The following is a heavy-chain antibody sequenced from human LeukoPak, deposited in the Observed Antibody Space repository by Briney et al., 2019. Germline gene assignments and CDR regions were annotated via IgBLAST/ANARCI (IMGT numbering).Heavy chain of an antibody. CDR1: GGSLSGYY. D-gene: IGHD2-8*01. Sequence: SETLSLTCAVYGGSLSGYYWSWIRQPPGKGLEWIGEINHSGSTNYNPSLKSRVTISVDTSKNQFSLKLSSVTAADTAVYYCARGGRGHIVLMVYAINPFDYWGQGTLVTVSS. CDR2: INHSGST. CDR3: ARGGRGHIVLMVYAINPFDY. J-gene: IGHJ4*02. V-gene: IGHV4-34*01.